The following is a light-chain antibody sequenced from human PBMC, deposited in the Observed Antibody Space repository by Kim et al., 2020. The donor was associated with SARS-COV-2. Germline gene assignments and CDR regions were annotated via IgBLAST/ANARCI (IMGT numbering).Light chain of an antibody. J-gene: IGKJ3*01. Sequence: DIQMTQSPSSLSASVGDRITITCQASQDIGNYLNWYQQKPGKAPKLLIYDASNLKTGVPSTFSGSGSGTDFTFTISSLQPEDIATYCCQQYDNFRITFGPGTKVDIK. CDR3: QQYDNFRIT. V-gene: IGKV1-33*01. CDR2: DAS. CDR1: QDIGNY.